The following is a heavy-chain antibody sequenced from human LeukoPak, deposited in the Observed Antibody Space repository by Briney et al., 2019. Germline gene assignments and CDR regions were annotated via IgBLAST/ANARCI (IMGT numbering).Heavy chain of an antibody. D-gene: IGHD3-10*01. V-gene: IGHV1-2*02. CDR2: INPKNGDT. CDR3: ARDIHGGSYFLDLYF. Sequence: GASVKVSCKASGYKFTDYHMHWVRQAPGQGLEWVGWINPKNGDTRYAEKFQGRVTMTTDTSINIVYMDMTSLTSDDTAIYYCARDIHGGSYFLDLYFWGQGTLLTVSP. J-gene: IGHJ4*02. CDR1: GYKFTDYH.